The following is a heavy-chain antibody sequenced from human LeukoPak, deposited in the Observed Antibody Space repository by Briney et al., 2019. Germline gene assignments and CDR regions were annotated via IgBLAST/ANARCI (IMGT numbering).Heavy chain of an antibody. D-gene: IGHD6-19*01. CDR2: ISSSSSYI. Sequence: GGSLRLSCAASGFTFSSYSMNWVRQAPGKGLEWVSSISSSSSYIYYADSVKGRFTISRDNSKNTLYLQMNSLRAEDTAVYYCAKDVDQWLVLHAFDIWGQGTMVTVSS. J-gene: IGHJ3*02. CDR1: GFTFSSYS. CDR3: AKDVDQWLVLHAFDI. V-gene: IGHV3-21*01.